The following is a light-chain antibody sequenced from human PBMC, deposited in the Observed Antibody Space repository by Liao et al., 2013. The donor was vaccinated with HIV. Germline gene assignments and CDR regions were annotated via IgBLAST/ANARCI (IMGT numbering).Light chain of an antibody. CDR3: QTWDSTSYV. J-gene: IGLJ1*01. CDR1: KLGDKY. V-gene: IGLV3-1*01. Sequence: SYELTQPPSVSVSPGQTASITCSGDKLGDKYASWYQHKPGQAPVLVIYQDYKRPSGIPERFSGSNSANTATLTISGTQAIDEADYYCQTWDSTSYVFGTGTKVIVL. CDR2: QDY.